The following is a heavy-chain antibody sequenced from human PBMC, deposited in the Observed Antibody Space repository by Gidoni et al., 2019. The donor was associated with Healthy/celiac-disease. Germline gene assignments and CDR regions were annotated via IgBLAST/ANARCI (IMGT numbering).Heavy chain of an antibody. Sequence: QITLQASGPTLVQPTQTLTLTCTFSAFSLSPSGVGVGWIRQPPGKALEWLALIYWDDDKRYSPSLKSRLTITKDTSKNQVVLTMTNMDPVDTATYYCARRQTYRGYVHGFDIWGQGTMVTVSS. V-gene: IGHV2-5*02. CDR1: AFSLSPSGVG. J-gene: IGHJ3*02. CDR3: ARRQTYRGYVHGFDI. D-gene: IGHD5-12*01. CDR2: IYWDDDK.